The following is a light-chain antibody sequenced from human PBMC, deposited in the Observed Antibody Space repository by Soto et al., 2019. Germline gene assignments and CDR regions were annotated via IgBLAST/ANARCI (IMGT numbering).Light chain of an antibody. Sequence: QLVLTQSPSASASLGASVKLTCTLISGHSSYAIAWHQQQPEKGPRYLMKVNSDGSHSKGDGIPDRFSGSSSGAERYLTISSLQSEDEADYYCQTWGTGPWVFGGGTQLTVL. CDR1: SGHSSYA. V-gene: IGLV4-69*01. CDR2: VNSDGSH. J-gene: IGLJ3*02. CDR3: QTWGTGPWV.